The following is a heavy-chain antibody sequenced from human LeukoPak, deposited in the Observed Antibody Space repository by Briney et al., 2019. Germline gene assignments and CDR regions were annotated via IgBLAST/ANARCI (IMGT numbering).Heavy chain of an antibody. V-gene: IGHV1-18*01. Sequence: RASVKVSCKASGYTFTSYGISWVRQAPGQGLEWMGWISAYNGNTNYAQELQGRVTMTTDTSTSTAYMELRSLRSDDTAVYYCARVGRIAASGWFDPWGQGTLVTVSS. D-gene: IGHD6-13*01. CDR1: GYTFTSYG. CDR2: ISAYNGNT. CDR3: ARVGRIAASGWFDP. J-gene: IGHJ5*02.